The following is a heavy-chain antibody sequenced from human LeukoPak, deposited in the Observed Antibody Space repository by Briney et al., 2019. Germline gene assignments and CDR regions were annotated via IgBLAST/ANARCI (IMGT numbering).Heavy chain of an antibody. Sequence: PGGSLRLSCAASGFTFTTYAMSWVRQAPGKGLGWVSTISGSGGTTYYADSVKGRFTISRDNSKNTLYVQVNSLRAEDTAVYYCAKGHSSGWYYFDSWGQGTLVTVSS. CDR3: AKGHSSGWYYFDS. CDR2: ISGSGGTT. D-gene: IGHD6-19*01. J-gene: IGHJ4*02. V-gene: IGHV3-23*01. CDR1: GFTFTTYA.